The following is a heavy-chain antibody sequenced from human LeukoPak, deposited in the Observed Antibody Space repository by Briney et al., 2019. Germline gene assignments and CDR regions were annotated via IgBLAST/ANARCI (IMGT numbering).Heavy chain of an antibody. V-gene: IGHV4-38-2*02. Sequence: TSETLSLTCTVSGYSISSGYYWGWIRQPPGKGLEWIGSIYHSGSTYYNPSLKSRVTISVDTSKNQFSLKLSSVTAADTAVYYCARGGQIYSGSYYYYYGMDVWGQGTTVPVSS. CDR1: GYSISSGYY. J-gene: IGHJ6*02. CDR3: ARGGQIYSGSYYYYYGMDV. D-gene: IGHD1-26*01. CDR2: IYHSGST.